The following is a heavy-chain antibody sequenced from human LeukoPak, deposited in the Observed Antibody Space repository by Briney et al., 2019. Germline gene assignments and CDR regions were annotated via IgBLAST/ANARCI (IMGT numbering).Heavy chain of an antibody. CDR2: IDDDGAGT. D-gene: IGHD5-12*01. CDR1: GFPFSGHW. V-gene: IGHV3-74*01. CDR3: ARSASGYDA. J-gene: IGHJ5*02. Sequence: PGGSLRLSCAASGFPFSGHWMHWVRHAPGKGLVWVSRIDDDGAGTTYADSVKGRFTISRDNANNTLYLQMNSLRVEDTAVYFCARSASGYDAWGQGTLVTVSS.